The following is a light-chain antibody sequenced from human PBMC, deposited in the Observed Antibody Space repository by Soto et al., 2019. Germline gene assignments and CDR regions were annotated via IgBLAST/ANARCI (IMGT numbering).Light chain of an antibody. Sequence: QSALTQPASVSGSPGQSITISCTGTSSYVGSYNYVSWYQQHPGQAPKLMIYEVSDRPSGISSRFSGSKSGNTASLTISGLQTEHEPHYYCRSYTSSRPIFVTGTKVTVL. V-gene: IGLV2-14*01. CDR3: RSYTSSRPI. J-gene: IGLJ1*01. CDR1: SSYVGSYNY. CDR2: EVS.